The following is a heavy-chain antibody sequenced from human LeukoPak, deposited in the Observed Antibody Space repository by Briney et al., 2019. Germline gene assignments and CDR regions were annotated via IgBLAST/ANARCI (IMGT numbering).Heavy chain of an antibody. CDR2: IRSKAYGGTT. Sequence: PGGSLRLSCTASGFTFGDYAMSWFRQAPGKGLEWVGFIRSKAYGGTTEYAASVKGRFTISRDDSKSIAYLQMNSLKTEDTAVYYCAAAAGQGDWFDPWGQGTLVTVSS. J-gene: IGHJ5*02. D-gene: IGHD6-13*01. V-gene: IGHV3-49*03. CDR3: AAAAGQGDWFDP. CDR1: GFTFGDYA.